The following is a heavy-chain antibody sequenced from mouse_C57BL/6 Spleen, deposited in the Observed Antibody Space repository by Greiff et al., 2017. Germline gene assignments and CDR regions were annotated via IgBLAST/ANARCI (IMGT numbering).Heavy chain of an antibody. Sequence: VQLQQSGPELVKPGASVQISCKASGYTFTDYYMNWVKQSHGKSLEWIGDINPNTGGTSYNQKFKGKATLTVDKSSSTAYMELRRLTSEDSAVYCCAKSEDYDWFAYWGQGTLVTVSA. D-gene: IGHD2-4*01. J-gene: IGHJ3*01. V-gene: IGHV1-26*01. CDR1: GYTFTDYY. CDR3: AKSEDYDWFAY. CDR2: INPNTGGT.